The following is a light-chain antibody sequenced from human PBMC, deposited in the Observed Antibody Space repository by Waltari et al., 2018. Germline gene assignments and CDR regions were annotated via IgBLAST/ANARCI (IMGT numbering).Light chain of an antibody. J-gene: IGLJ1*01. V-gene: IGLV2-23*02. Sequence: QSALTQPASVSGSPGQSITISCTGTSSDIGSSNLVSWYQQHPGKAPNLIIYEVNRRPSGVSDRFSASKSVKTASLTISGLQADDEADYYCCSYAGDSTYVFGTGAKVTVL. CDR1: SSDIGSSNL. CDR3: CSYAGDSTYV. CDR2: EVN.